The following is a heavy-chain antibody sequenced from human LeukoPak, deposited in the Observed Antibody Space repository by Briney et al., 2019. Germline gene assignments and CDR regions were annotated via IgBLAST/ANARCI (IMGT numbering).Heavy chain of an antibody. CDR1: GGSISSSSYY. Sequence: SETLSLTCTVSGGSISSSSYYWGWIRQPPGKGLEWIGSIYYSGSTYYNPSLKSRVTISVDTSKNQFSLKLSSVTAADTAVYYCARVVASNWFDPWGQGTLVTVSS. CDR2: IYYSGST. CDR3: ARVVASNWFDP. V-gene: IGHV4-39*07. J-gene: IGHJ5*02. D-gene: IGHD2-15*01.